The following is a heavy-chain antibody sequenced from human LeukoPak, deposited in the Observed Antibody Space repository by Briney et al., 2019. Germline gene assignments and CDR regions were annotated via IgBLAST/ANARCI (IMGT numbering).Heavy chain of an antibody. Sequence: GGTLRLSCAASGFTFSSYAMSWVRQAPGKGLEWVSAISGSGGSTYHADSVKGRFTISRDNSKNTLYLQMNSLRAEDTAVYYCAKIRSRASWYSVEYYFDYWGQGTLVTVSS. J-gene: IGHJ4*02. D-gene: IGHD6-13*01. CDR1: GFTFSSYA. V-gene: IGHV3-23*01. CDR2: ISGSGGST. CDR3: AKIRSRASWYSVEYYFDY.